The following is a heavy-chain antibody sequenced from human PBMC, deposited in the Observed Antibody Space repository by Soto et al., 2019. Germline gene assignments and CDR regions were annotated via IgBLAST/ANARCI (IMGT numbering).Heavy chain of an antibody. CDR2: IDPSDSYT. J-gene: IGHJ5*02. D-gene: IGHD6-19*01. CDR3: ARRRENSSGWYNWFDP. Sequence: EVQLVQSGAEVKKPGESLRISCKGSGYSFTSYWISWVRQMPGKGLEWMGRIDPSDSYTNYSPSFQGHVTISADKSISTAYLQWSSLKASDTAMYYCARRRENSSGWYNWFDPWGQGTLVTVSS. V-gene: IGHV5-10-1*03. CDR1: GYSFTSYW.